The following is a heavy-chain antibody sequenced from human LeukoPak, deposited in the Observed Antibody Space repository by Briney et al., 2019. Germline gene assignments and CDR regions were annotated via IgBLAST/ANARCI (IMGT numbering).Heavy chain of an antibody. CDR2: IYSSGST. J-gene: IGHJ6*03. Sequence: PSETLSLTCTVSGVSLSSGSYYWSWIRQSAGKGLEWIGRIYSSGSTNYNPSLKSRVTISVDTSKNQFSLKLSSVTAADTAVNYCARDPYYYYMDVWGKETTVTVSS. V-gene: IGHV4-61*02. CDR3: ARDPYYYYMDV. CDR1: GVSLSSGSYY.